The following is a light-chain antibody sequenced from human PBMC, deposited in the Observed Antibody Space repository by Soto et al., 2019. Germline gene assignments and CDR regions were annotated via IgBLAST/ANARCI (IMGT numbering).Light chain of an antibody. CDR2: GAS. CDR3: QQYGSSPPT. Sequence: EIVLTQSPGTLSLSPGERATLSCRASQSVNGNYLAWYQRKPGQAPRLLIYGASSRATDIPNRFGGSGSGKDFTLNITRMEPEDFAFYYCQQYGSSPPTFGQGTKVELK. J-gene: IGKJ1*01. V-gene: IGKV3-20*01. CDR1: QSVNGNY.